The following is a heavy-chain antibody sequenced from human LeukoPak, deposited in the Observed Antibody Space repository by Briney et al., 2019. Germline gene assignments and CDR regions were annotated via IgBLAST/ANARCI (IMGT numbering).Heavy chain of an antibody. V-gene: IGHV3-74*01. CDR2: INNDGSTT. D-gene: IGHD3-10*01. Sequence: GGSLRLSCAASGFTFSGAWMHWVRQAPGKGLVWVSRINNDGSTTRHADSVKGRFTISRDNARNTLYLQMNSLRVEDTAVYYCSRVSGPGMNEYYHLWGQGTLVTVSS. CDR3: SRVSGPGMNEYYHL. CDR1: GFTFSGAW. J-gene: IGHJ1*01.